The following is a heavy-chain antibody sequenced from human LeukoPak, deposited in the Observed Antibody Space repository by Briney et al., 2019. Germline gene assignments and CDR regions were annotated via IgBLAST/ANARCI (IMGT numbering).Heavy chain of an antibody. V-gene: IGHV4-34*01. J-gene: IGHJ4*02. CDR2: INHSGST. D-gene: IGHD3-3*01. CDR1: GGSFSGYY. Sequence: SETLSLTCAVYGGSFSGYYWSWIRQPPGKGLEWIGEINHSGSTNYNPSLKSRVTISVDTSKNQFSLKLSSVTAADTAVYYCARDAGNDFWSGSPYYFDYWGQGTLVTVSS. CDR3: ARDAGNDFWSGSPYYFDY.